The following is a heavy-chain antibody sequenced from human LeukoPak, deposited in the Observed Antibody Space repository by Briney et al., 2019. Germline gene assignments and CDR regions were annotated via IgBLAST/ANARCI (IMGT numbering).Heavy chain of an antibody. CDR1: GGSFSGYY. V-gene: IGHV4-34*01. CDR3: ARGSYSSGWYYYYGMDV. D-gene: IGHD6-19*01. Sequence: SETLSLTCAVYGGSFSGYYWSWIRQPPGKGLEWIGEINHSGSTNYNPSLKSRVTISVDTSKNQFSLKLSSVTAADTAVYYCARGSYSSGWYYYYGMDVWGQGTTVTVSS. CDR2: INHSGST. J-gene: IGHJ6*02.